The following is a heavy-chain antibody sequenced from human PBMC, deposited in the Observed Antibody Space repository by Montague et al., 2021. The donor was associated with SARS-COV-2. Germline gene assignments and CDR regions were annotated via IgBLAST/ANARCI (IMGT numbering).Heavy chain of an antibody. V-gene: IGHV4-34*01. CDR1: GGSFSGYY. CDR3: ARGRYSSSWYGTKYYFDY. J-gene: IGHJ4*02. Sequence: SETLSLTCAVYGGSFSGYYWSWIRQPPGKGLEWIGEITHSGSTNYNPSLKGRVTISLDTSTNQFSLKLSSVTAADTAVYYCARGRYSSSWYGTKYYFDYWGQGTLVTVSP. D-gene: IGHD6-13*01. CDR2: ITHSGST.